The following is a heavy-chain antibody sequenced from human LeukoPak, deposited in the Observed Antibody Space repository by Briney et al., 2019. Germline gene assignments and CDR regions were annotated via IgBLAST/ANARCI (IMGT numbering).Heavy chain of an antibody. D-gene: IGHD6-19*01. Sequence: GGSLRLSCAASGFTFSSYAMSWVRQAPGKGLEWVSAISGSGGSTYYADSVKGRFTISRDNSKNTLYLQMNSLRAEDTAVYYCAKVFCCGGYSSVLYYFDYWGQGTLVTVSP. CDR1: GFTFSSYA. V-gene: IGHV3-23*01. CDR3: AKVFCCGGYSSVLYYFDY. CDR2: ISGSGGST. J-gene: IGHJ4*02.